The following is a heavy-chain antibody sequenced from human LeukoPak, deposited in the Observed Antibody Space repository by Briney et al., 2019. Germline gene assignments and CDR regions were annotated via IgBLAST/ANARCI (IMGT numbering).Heavy chain of an antibody. CDR2: ISYDGSNK. V-gene: IGHV3-30*18. J-gene: IGHJ4*02. CDR1: GFTFSSYG. D-gene: IGHD5-12*01. Sequence: GGSLILSCAASGFTFSSYGMHWVRQAPGKGLEWVAVISYDGSNKYYADSVKGRFTISRDNSKNTLYLQMNSLRAEDTAVYYCAKSRLPESHWGQGTLVTVSS. CDR3: AKSRLPESH.